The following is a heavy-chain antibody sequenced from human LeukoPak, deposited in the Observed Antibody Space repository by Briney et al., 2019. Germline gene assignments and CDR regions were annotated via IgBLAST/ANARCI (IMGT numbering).Heavy chain of an antibody. D-gene: IGHD1-1*01. V-gene: IGHV4-59*08. CDR2: IYYSGST. Sequence: SETLSLTCTVSGGSISSYYWSWIRQPPGKGLEWIGYIYYSGSTNYNPSLKSRVTISVDTSKNQLSLKLSSVTAADTAVYYCARQAYNWNDPFDYWGQGTLVTVSS. J-gene: IGHJ4*02. CDR1: GGSISSYY. CDR3: ARQAYNWNDPFDY.